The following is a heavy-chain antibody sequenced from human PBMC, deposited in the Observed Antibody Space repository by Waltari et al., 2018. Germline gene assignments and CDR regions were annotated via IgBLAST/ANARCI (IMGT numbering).Heavy chain of an antibody. CDR1: GYTFPGSY. V-gene: IGHV1-2*02. J-gene: IGHJ4*02. Sequence: HVQVVQSGAEVKRPGASLKVSCKASGYTFPGSYLHWVRQAPGQGLEWMGWINPNSGGTNYAQKFQGRVTMTRDTSISTAYMELSRLRSDDTAVYYCARGITGTTGDYFDYWGQGTLVTVSS. CDR3: ARGITGTTGDYFDY. D-gene: IGHD1-7*01. CDR2: INPNSGGT.